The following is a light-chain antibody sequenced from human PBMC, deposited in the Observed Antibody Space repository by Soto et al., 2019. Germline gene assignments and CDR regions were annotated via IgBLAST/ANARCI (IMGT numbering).Light chain of an antibody. CDR2: DVN. V-gene: IGLV2-11*02. J-gene: IGLJ1*01. CDR3: CSYSGGSSPYV. Sequence: QSALTQPRSVSGSPRQSVTISCTGTSSDVGGYNFVSWYQQHPGKVPKLIIFDVNKRPSGVPDRFSGSKSGNTASLTISGLQAEEEDDFYCCSYSGGSSPYVFGTGTKLTVL. CDR1: SSDVGGYNF.